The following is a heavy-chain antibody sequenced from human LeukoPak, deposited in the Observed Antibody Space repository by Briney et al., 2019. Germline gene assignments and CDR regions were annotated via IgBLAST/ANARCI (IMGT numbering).Heavy chain of an antibody. D-gene: IGHD2-15*01. V-gene: IGHV3-23*01. CDR1: GFTLTNHG. CDR3: AKDYCRDGNCPFPFLDS. Sequence: GGSLRLSCAVSGFTLTNHGVSWVRQAPGKGLEWVSIITGTGGKYYGDSVKGRFVLSRDNSKNTVYMQMSSLRAEDTATYYCAKDYCRDGNCPFPFLDSWGQGTQVTVSS. CDR2: ITGTGGK. J-gene: IGHJ4*02.